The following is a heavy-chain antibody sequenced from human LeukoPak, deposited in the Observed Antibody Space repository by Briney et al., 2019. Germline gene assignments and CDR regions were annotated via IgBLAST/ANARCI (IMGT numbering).Heavy chain of an antibody. J-gene: IGHJ5*02. V-gene: IGHV3-23*01. CDR2: ISASGDNT. Sequence: PGGSLRLSCAASGFTFSSSGMSWGRQAPGKGLEWVSTISASGDNTYYADSVKGRFTISRDNSKKKLYLQMNSLRAEDTAVYYCAKGYYGSGTYGWFDPWGQGTLVTVSS. CDR3: AKGYYGSGTYGWFDP. CDR1: GFTFSSSG. D-gene: IGHD3-10*01.